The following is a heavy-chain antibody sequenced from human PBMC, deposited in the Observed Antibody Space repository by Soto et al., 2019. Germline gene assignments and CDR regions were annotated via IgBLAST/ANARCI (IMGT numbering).Heavy chain of an antibody. CDR2: MNPGSGDT. D-gene: IGHD3-16*01. CDR3: ARMATFGSLHWFDP. J-gene: IGHJ5*02. Sequence: ASVKVSCKASGYSFTNNDVTWVRQATGQGLEWMGWMNPGSGDTGYAQKFQGRVTMTRDISTATAYMELSSLRSDDTAIYYCARMATFGSLHWFDPWGQGTLVTVSS. CDR1: GYSFTNND. V-gene: IGHV1-8*01.